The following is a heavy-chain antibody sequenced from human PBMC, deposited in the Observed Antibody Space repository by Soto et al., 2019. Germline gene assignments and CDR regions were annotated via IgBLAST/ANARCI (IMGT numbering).Heavy chain of an antibody. Sequence: NPGGSLRLSCAASGFTFSSYSMNWVRQAPGKGLEWVSSISSSSSYIYYADSVKGRFTISRDNAKNSLYLQMNSLRAEDTAVYYCARDSEYYDFWSGYSTYNWFDPWGQGTLVTVSS. D-gene: IGHD3-3*01. V-gene: IGHV3-21*01. CDR1: GFTFSSYS. CDR2: ISSSSSYI. CDR3: ARDSEYYDFWSGYSTYNWFDP. J-gene: IGHJ5*02.